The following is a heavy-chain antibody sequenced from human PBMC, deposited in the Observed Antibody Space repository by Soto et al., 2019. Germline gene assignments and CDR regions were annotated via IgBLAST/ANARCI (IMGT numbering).Heavy chain of an antibody. J-gene: IGHJ4*02. CDR2: ISGSGGST. CDR3: ANDHHDFWSGYPYYFDY. Sequence: PGGSLRLSCAASGFTFSSYAMSWVRQAPGKGLEWVSAISGSGGSTYYADSVKGRFTISRDNSKNTLHLQMNSLRAEDTAVYYCANDHHDFWSGYPYYFDYWGQGTLVTVSS. V-gene: IGHV3-23*01. D-gene: IGHD3-3*01. CDR1: GFTFSSYA.